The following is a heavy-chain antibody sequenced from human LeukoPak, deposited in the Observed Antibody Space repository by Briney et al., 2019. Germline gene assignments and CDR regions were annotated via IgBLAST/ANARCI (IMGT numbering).Heavy chain of an antibody. Sequence: GGSLRLSCAASGFTFSSYWMHWVRQAPGKGLVWLSHINGDGSSTNYADSVKGRFTISRDNSKNTLYLQMNSLRAEDTAVYYCSKVKDLGRDYYYMDVWGKGTTVTISS. J-gene: IGHJ6*03. CDR2: INGDGSST. CDR1: GFTFSSYW. CDR3: SKVKDLGRDYYYMDV. D-gene: IGHD7-27*01. V-gene: IGHV3-74*01.